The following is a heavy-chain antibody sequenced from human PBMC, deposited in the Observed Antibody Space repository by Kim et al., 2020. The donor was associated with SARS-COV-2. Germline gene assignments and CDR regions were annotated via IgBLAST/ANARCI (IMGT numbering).Heavy chain of an antibody. CDR3: ARQGIYYDSSGNRDY. Sequence: SETLSLTCTVSGGSISSSSYYWGWIRQPPGKGLEWIGSIYYSGSTYYNPSLKSRVTISVDTSKNQFSLKLSSVTAADTAVYYCARQGIYYDSSGNRDYWGQGTLVTVSS. V-gene: IGHV4-39*01. D-gene: IGHD3-22*01. J-gene: IGHJ4*02. CDR2: IYYSGST. CDR1: GGSISSSSYY.